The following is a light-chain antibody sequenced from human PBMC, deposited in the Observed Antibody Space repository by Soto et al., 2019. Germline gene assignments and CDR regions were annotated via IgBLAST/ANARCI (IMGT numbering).Light chain of an antibody. Sequence: DIQMTQSPSTLSASVGDRGTITCRASQSISTWLAWYQQKPGKAPKLLIYTASNLERGVPSRFSGSGSGTEFTLTISSLQPDDFATYSCQQHNSYPRTFGQGTKVEIK. J-gene: IGKJ1*01. CDR1: QSISTW. CDR2: TAS. CDR3: QQHNSYPRT. V-gene: IGKV1-5*03.